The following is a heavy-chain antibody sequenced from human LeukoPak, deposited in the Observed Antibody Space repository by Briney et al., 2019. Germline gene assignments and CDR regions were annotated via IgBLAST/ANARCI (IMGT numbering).Heavy chain of an antibody. V-gene: IGHV3-9*01. CDR3: AKIPGHYVLHYFDY. CDR2: ISWNSGSI. Sequence: GGSLRLSCAASGFTFDDYAMHWVRQAPGKGLEWVSGISWNSGSIGYADSVKGRFTISRDNAKNSLYLQMNSLRAEDTAVYYCAKIPGHYVLHYFDYWGQGTLVTVSS. D-gene: IGHD3-16*01. CDR1: GFTFDDYA. J-gene: IGHJ4*02.